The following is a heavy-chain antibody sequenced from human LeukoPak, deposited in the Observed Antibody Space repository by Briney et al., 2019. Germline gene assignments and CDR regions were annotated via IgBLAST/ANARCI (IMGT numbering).Heavy chain of an antibody. CDR1: GGSISSSSHY. Sequence: PSETLSLTCTVSGGSISSSSHYWGWIRQPPGKGLEWIGEINHSGSTNYNPSLKSRVTISVDTSKNQFSLKLSSVTAADTAVYYCARRRGYYGSGSLDYWGQGTLVTVSS. CDR3: ARRRGYYGSGSLDY. J-gene: IGHJ4*02. CDR2: INHSGST. V-gene: IGHV4-39*07. D-gene: IGHD3-10*01.